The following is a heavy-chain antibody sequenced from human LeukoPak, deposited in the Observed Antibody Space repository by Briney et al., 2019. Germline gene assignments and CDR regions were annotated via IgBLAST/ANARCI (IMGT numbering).Heavy chain of an antibody. D-gene: IGHD1-26*01. CDR3: VKSPSRSTVTWFDY. J-gene: IGHJ4*01. CDR1: GFTFSSYA. V-gene: IGHV3-23*01. CDR2: ISGSGGST. Sequence: GGSLRLSCAASGFTFSSYAMSWVRQAPGKGLEWVSGISGSGGSTFDADSVKGRFTIARDNSKNTLSLQLNSLTAEDSAVYYCVKSPSRSTVTWFDYWGQGTLVTVSS.